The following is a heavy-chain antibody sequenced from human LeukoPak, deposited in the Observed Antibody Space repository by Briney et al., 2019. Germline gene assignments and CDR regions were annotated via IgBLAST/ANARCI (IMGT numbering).Heavy chain of an antibody. CDR2: INYSGTT. D-gene: IGHD3-10*01. J-gene: IGHJ6*02. CDR3: ARHGVHSSCYYGLDV. V-gene: IGHV4-59*08. CDR1: GGSISSYY. Sequence: PSETLSLTCTVSGGSISSYYWSWIRQPPGKGLEWIGYINYSGTTNYNPSLKSRVTISVDTSKNQFSLKLTSVTAADTAVYYCARHGVHSSCYYGLDVWGQGTTVTVSS.